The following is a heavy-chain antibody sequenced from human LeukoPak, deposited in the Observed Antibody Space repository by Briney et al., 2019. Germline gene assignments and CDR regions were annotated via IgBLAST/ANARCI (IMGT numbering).Heavy chain of an antibody. J-gene: IGHJ4*02. CDR3: ARGTTTQAYYYDSSGPRGLYYFDY. V-gene: IGHV1-46*01. Sequence: ASVKVSCKASGYTFTSYGISWVRQAPGQGLEWMGIINPSGGSTSYAQKFQGRVTMTRDTSTSTVYMELSSLRSEDTAVYYCARGTTTQAYYYDSSGPRGLYYFDYWGQGTLVTVSS. D-gene: IGHD3-22*01. CDR1: GYTFTSYG. CDR2: INPSGGST.